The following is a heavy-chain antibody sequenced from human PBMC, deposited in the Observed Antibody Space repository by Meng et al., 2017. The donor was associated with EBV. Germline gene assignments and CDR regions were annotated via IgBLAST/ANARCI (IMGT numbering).Heavy chain of an antibody. D-gene: IGHD3-16*01. CDR3: WGDLNYGSY. CDR2: VETKASKYAT. J-gene: IGHJ4*02. V-gene: IGHV3-73*01. CDR1: GFIFRDSA. Sequence: VPLVGPGGGLVQPGGSLKLSCGASGFIFRDSAMHWVRQASGKGLEWVGRVETKASKYATAYAASVKGRFSVSRDDSKNMVFLEMNSLKTEDTARYYCWGDLNYGSYWGQGTLVTVSS.